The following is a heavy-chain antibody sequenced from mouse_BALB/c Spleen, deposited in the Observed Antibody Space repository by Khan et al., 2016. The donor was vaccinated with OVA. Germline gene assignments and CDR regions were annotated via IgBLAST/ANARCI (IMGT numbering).Heavy chain of an antibody. CDR1: GYTFTSYW. J-gene: IGHJ3*01. V-gene: IGHV1S81*02. CDR2: INPSDGRA. D-gene: IGHD2-10*02. CDR3: ARGGYGSLAY. Sequence: QVQLQQPRAELVKPGASVKLSCKASGYTFTSYWMHWVKQRPGQGLEWIGYINPSDGRAHYNENFKTKATLTVDKSSSTAYMQLSSLTSEDSAVYYCARGGYGSLAYWGQWTLVTVSA.